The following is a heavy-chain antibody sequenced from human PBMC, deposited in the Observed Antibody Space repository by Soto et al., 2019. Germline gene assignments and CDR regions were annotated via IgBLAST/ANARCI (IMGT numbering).Heavy chain of an antibody. Sequence: EVQLLESGGGLVQPGGSLRLSCVASGFTFSTYAMSWVRQAPGKGLEWVSAISGSGGTTYYADSVEGRFTISRDNSKNTLYLQMNSLRAEDTAIYYCAKASGGNDYWGQGTLFRVSS. V-gene: IGHV3-23*01. J-gene: IGHJ4*02. CDR1: GFTFSTYA. CDR2: ISGSGGTT. D-gene: IGHD2-15*01. CDR3: AKASGGNDY.